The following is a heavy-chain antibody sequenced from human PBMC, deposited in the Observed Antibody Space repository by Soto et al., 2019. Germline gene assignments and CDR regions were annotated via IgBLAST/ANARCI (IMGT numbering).Heavy chain of an antibody. Sequence: EVQLVESGGGLVKPGGSLRLSCAASGFTFSSYAMSWVRQAPGKGLEWVSAISGSGGSTYYADSVKGRFTISRDNSKNTLYLQMNSLRAEDTAVYYCVMGEGGDSQFDYWGQGTLVTVSS. J-gene: IGHJ4*02. CDR3: VMGEGGDSQFDY. CDR1: GFTFSSYA. D-gene: IGHD2-21*02. V-gene: IGHV3-23*04. CDR2: ISGSGGST.